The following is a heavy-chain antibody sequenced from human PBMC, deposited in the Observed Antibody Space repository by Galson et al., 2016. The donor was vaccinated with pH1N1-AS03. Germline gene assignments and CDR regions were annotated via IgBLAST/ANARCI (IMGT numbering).Heavy chain of an antibody. V-gene: IGHV1-3*04. CDR1: GYRFNIYD. J-gene: IGHJ4*02. Sequence: SVKVSCKASGYRFNIYDMHWVRQAPGQRPEWMGWINTGNGNTKYSQKFQGRITITRDTSASTAYMELRSLKFEDPAVYYCTRIRGGTAVAGAGWLHWGQGTLVTVAS. D-gene: IGHD6-19*01. CDR3: TRIRGGTAVAGAGWLH. CDR2: INTGNGNT.